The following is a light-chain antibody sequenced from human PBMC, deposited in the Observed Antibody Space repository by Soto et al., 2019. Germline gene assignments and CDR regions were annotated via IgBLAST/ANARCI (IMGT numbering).Light chain of an antibody. J-gene: IGLJ2*01. Sequence: QTVVTQSPSASASLGPSVKLTCTLSSGHSSYAIAWHQQQPEKVPRYLMKLNSDASHSKGDAIPDRFTGTSSEAERYLTIATLQSEDEAGYYCQSWGSGIVVFSGGAKLIVL. CDR2: LNSDASH. CDR1: SGHSSYA. V-gene: IGLV4-69*01. CDR3: QSWGSGIVV.